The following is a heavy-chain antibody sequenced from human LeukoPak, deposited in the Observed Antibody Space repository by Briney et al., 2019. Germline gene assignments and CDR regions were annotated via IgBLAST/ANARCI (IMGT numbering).Heavy chain of an antibody. J-gene: IGHJ4*02. Sequence: SETLPLTCTVSGASISSYFWSWIRQPAGKGLEWIGRIYTSGTTNYNPSLKSRVTVSVDTSKNQLSLKLTSVTAADTAVYHCARGSGWYDYWSQGTLVTVSS. D-gene: IGHD6-19*01. CDR1: GASISSYF. CDR3: ARGSGWYDY. CDR2: IYTSGTT. V-gene: IGHV4-4*07.